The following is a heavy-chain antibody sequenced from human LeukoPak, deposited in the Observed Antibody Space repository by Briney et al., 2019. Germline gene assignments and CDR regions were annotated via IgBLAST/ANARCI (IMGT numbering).Heavy chain of an antibody. Sequence: SETLSLTCTVSGGSISSGSYYWSWIRQPAGKGLEWIGRIYTSGSTNYNPSLKSRVTISVDTSKNQFSLKLSSVTAADTAVYYCARTLYYYGSSGYYYGDAFDIWGQGTMVTVSS. D-gene: IGHD3-22*01. CDR3: ARTLYYYGSSGYYYGDAFDI. J-gene: IGHJ3*02. CDR1: GGSISSGSYY. CDR2: IYTSGST. V-gene: IGHV4-61*02.